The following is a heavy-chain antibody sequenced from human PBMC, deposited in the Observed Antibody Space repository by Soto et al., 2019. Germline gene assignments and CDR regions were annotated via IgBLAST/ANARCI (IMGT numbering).Heavy chain of an antibody. J-gene: IGHJ4*02. CDR1: GFTCSSYA. Sequence: HPGGSRRLSCAASGFTCSSYAMRWVRQAPGKGLEWVSAFSGSLGSTYYADSVKGRSTISRDNSKNTLYLQMNSLRAEDTAVYYGAKGVGLDTAMTLWGKGT. V-gene: IGHV3-23*01. D-gene: IGHD5-18*01. CDR2: FSGSLGST. CDR3: AKGVGLDTAMTL.